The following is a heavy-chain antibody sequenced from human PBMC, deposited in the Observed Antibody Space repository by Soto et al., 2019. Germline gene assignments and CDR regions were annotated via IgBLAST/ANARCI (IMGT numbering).Heavy chain of an antibody. D-gene: IGHD3-10*01. V-gene: IGHV4-34*01. CDR1: SAYLGDHY. CDR2: VHPLGTT. CDR3: ARGKSCLYRFGRRNFFFYCLDV. Sequence: ETLSHNCVVRSAYLGDHYCVSFRQSEKKGLEWIGEVHPLGTTDYNPSFKSRFTLSLYTSKNQFSLKVASVTAADTAVYFCARGKSCLYRFGRRNFFFYCLDVWGPGTTVT. J-gene: IGHJ6*02.